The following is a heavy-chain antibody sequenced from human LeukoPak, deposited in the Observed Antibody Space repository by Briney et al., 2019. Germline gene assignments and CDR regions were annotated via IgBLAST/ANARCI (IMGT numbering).Heavy chain of an antibody. J-gene: IGHJ4*02. CDR1: GYSISSGYY. CDR3: ARTIDCSSTSCYTGSMDY. CDR2: IYHSGST. Sequence: SETLSLTCAVSGYSISSGYYWGWIRQPPGKGLEWIGSIYHSGSTYYNPSLKSRVTISVDTSKNQFSLKPSSVTAADTAVYYCARTIDCSSTSCYTGSMDYWGLGTLVTVSS. V-gene: IGHV4-38-2*01. D-gene: IGHD2-2*02.